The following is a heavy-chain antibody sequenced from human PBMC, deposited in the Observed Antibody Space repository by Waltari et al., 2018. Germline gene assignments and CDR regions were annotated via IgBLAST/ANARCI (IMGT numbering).Heavy chain of an antibody. CDR3: ASVGYSGWFDP. CDR2: IYYSGST. V-gene: IGHV4-39*07. CDR1: GGSISSSSYY. Sequence: QLQLQESGPGLVKPSETLSLTCTVSGGSISSSSYYWGWIRQPPGKGLEWIGSIYYSGSTYYNPSLKSRVTISVDTSKNQFSLKLSSVTAADTAVYYCASVGYSGWFDPWGQGTLVTVSS. J-gene: IGHJ5*02. D-gene: IGHD2-15*01.